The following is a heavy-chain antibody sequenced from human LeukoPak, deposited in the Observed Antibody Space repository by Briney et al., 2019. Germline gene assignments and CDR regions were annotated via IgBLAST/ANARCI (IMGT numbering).Heavy chain of an antibody. CDR1: GFTFSSYS. J-gene: IGHJ4*02. CDR2: ISSSSYI. Sequence: GGSLRLSCAASGFTFSSYSMNWVRQAPGKGLEWVSSISSSSYIYYADSVKGRFTISRDNAKNSLYLQMNSLRAEDTAVYYCARAVAAAGFDYWGQGTLVTVSS. D-gene: IGHD6-13*01. CDR3: ARAVAAAGFDY. V-gene: IGHV3-21*01.